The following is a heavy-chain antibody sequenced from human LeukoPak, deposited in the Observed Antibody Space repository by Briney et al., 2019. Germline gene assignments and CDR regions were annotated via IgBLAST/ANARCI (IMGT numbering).Heavy chain of an antibody. CDR3: ARGVGYCSSTSCYTPYYYYMDV. D-gene: IGHD2-2*02. CDR2: IYYSGST. V-gene: IGHV4-59*01. Sequence: SETLSLTCTVSGGSISSYYWSWIRQPPGKGLEWIGYIYYSGSTNYNPSLKSRVTISVDTSKHQFSLKLSSVTAADTAVYYCARGVGYCSSTSCYTPYYYYMDVWGKGTTVTVSS. J-gene: IGHJ6*03. CDR1: GGSISSYY.